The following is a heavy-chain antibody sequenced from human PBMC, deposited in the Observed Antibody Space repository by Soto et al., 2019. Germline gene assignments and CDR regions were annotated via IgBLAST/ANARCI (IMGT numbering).Heavy chain of an antibody. J-gene: IGHJ2*01. V-gene: IGHV3-74*01. D-gene: IGHD1-7*01. Sequence: EVQLVESGGDSVQPGGSLRLSCAASGFTFSSSWIHWVRQAPGKELVWVSHMNGDGSTTNYADSVEGRFTISRDNAKNTLYLQMNSLRGEDTAVYYCARGGNYYFDLWGRGTLVTVSS. CDR3: ARGGNYYFDL. CDR2: MNGDGSTT. CDR1: GFTFSSSW.